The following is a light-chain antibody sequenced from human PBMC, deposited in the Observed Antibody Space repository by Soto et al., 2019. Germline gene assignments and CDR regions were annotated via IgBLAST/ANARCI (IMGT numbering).Light chain of an antibody. CDR3: QQYNNWPPIT. CDR2: GPA. Sequence: EIVLTQSPATLSLSPGERATLSCRASQSVSSYLAWYQQRPGQPPRLLIYGPATRATGIPGRFRGSGSGTEFTLTITSLQSEDFAVYYCQQYNNWPPITFGQGTRLEIK. J-gene: IGKJ5*01. CDR1: QSVSSY. V-gene: IGKV3-15*01.